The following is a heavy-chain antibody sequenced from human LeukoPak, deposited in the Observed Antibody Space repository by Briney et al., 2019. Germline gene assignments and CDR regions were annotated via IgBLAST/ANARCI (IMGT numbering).Heavy chain of an antibody. Sequence: PGRSLRLSCAASGFTFRTYNMNWVRQVPGKGLEWVAVISFDGSDEYYADSVKGRFTISRDNSKDMVFLQINSLREDDTAMFYCARGEDFLDYWGQGTLVVVSS. J-gene: IGHJ4*02. CDR3: ARGEDFLDY. D-gene: IGHD3-3*01. CDR1: GFTFRTYN. V-gene: IGHV3-30*03. CDR2: ISFDGSDE.